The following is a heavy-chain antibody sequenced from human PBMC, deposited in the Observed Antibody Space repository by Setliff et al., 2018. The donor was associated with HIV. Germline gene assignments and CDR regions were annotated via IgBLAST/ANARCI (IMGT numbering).Heavy chain of an antibody. CDR1: GDSISDYY. J-gene: IGHJ6*03. Sequence: ETLSLTCTVTGDSISDYYWTWIRQPPGKGLEWIGYIYYSGSTNYNPSLKSRVTISVDTSKNQFSLKLTSLTAADTAVYYCARAYDYSNYFHYMDVWGKGTTVTVSS. V-gene: IGHV4-59*01. D-gene: IGHD4-4*01. CDR2: IYYSGST. CDR3: ARAYDYSNYFHYMDV.